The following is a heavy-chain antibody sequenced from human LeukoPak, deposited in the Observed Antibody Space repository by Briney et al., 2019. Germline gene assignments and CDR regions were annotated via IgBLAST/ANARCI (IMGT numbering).Heavy chain of an antibody. CDR1: GFTFSNAW. CDR3: TTGPGGYYYVLAY. CDR2: IKSKTDGGTT. J-gene: IGHJ4*02. V-gene: IGHV3-15*01. Sequence: GGSLRLSCAASGFTFSNAWMSWVRQAPGKGLEWVGRIKSKTDGGTTDYAAPVKGRFTISRDDSKDTLYLQMNRLKTEDTAVYYCTTGPGGYYYVLAYWGQGTLVTVSS. D-gene: IGHD3-22*01.